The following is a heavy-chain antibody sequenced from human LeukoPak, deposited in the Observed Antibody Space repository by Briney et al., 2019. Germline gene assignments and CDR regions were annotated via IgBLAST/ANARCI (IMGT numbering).Heavy chain of an antibody. J-gene: IGHJ3*02. D-gene: IGHD2-15*01. CDR1: GYSFTSYW. Sequence: GESLKISCQGSGYSFTSYWIGWVRQMPGKGLEWMGIIYPGDSDTRYSPSFQGQVTISADKSISTAYLQWSSLKASDTAMYYCARLCSGGSCYFYAFDIWGQGTMVTVSS. V-gene: IGHV5-51*01. CDR2: IYPGDSDT. CDR3: ARLCSGGSCYFYAFDI.